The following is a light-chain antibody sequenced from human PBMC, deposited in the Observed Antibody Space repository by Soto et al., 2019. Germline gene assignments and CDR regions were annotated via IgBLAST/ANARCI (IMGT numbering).Light chain of an antibody. J-gene: IGKJ1*01. CDR1: QSVSSN. V-gene: IGKV3-15*01. CDR2: GAS. CDR3: QQYNNWPAWT. Sequence: EVVLTQSPATLSLSPGERATLSCRASQSVSSNLAWYQHKPGQAPRLLIYGASTRATGIPARFSGSGSGTEFTLTISSLQSEDFAVYYCQQYNNWPAWTFGQGTKVDIK.